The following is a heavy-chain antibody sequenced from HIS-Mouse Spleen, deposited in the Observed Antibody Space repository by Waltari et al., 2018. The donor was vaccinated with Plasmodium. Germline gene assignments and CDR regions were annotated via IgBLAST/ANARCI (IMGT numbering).Heavy chain of an antibody. CDR2: IYYSGST. CDR1: GGPISSGGYY. CDR3: ARSIAATVTFYFDY. Sequence: QVQLQESGPGLVKPSQTLSLTCTVSGGPISSGGYYWSWIRQHPGKGLEWIGYIYYSGSTYYNPSLKSRVTISVDTSKNQFSLKLSSVTAADTAVYYCARSIAATVTFYFDYWGQGTLVTVSS. J-gene: IGHJ4*02. V-gene: IGHV4-31*03. D-gene: IGHD6-13*01.